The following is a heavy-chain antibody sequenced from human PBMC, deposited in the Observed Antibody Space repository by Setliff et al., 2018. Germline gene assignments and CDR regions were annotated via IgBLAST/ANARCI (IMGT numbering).Heavy chain of an antibody. D-gene: IGHD1-26*01. J-gene: IGHJ4*02. CDR1: GGPFSGAS. CDR2: VYYSGTA. CDR3: AKGGTYRDFDF. Sequence: SETLSLTCTVSGGPFSGASIWSWLRQPPGKGLEFIGYVYYSGTAKNDPSLESRAIMSVDASKNQISLKLNSVTAADPAVYYCAKGGTYRDFDFWGQGALVTVSS. V-gene: IGHV4-59*01.